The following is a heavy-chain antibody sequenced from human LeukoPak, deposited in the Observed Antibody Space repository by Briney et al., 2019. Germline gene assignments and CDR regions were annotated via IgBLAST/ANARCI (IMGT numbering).Heavy chain of an antibody. D-gene: IGHD6-6*01. J-gene: IGHJ4*02. V-gene: IGHV1-2*02. CDR1: GYTFTDYY. Sequence: GASVKVSCKASGYTFTDYYIHWVRQAPGQGLEWMGWIDPNTGGTNFAQKFQGRVTMTRDTSITTAYMELSRLRFDDTAVYYCARDIQPSKIAAISDWGQGTLVTVSS. CDR2: IDPNTGGT. CDR3: ARDIQPSKIAAISD.